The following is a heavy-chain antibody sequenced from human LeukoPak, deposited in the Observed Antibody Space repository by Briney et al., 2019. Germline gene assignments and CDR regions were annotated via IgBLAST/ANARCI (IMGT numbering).Heavy chain of an antibody. D-gene: IGHD3-10*01. CDR1: GYTFTSFY. J-gene: IGHJ4*02. CDR3: ARDSSVRGAIDY. CDR2: INPSGGST. Sequence: VASVKVSCKASGYTFTSFYMHWVRQAPGQGLEWMGIINPSGGSTSYAQKFQGRVTMTRDTSTSTVYMELSSLRSEDTAVYYCARDSSVRGAIDYWGQGTLVTVSS. V-gene: IGHV1-46*01.